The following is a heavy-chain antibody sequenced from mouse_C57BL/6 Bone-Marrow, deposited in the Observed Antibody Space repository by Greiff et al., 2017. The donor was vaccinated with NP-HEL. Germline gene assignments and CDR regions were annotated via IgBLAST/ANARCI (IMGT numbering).Heavy chain of an antibody. CDR2: ISSGGSYT. CDR3: ARQPSY. Sequence: EVNLVESGGDLVKPGGSLKLSCAASGFTFSSYGMSWVRQTPDKRLEWVATISSGGSYTYYPDSVKGRFTISRDNAKNTLYLQMSSLKSEDTAMYYCARQPSYWGQGTLVTVSA. CDR1: GFTFSSYG. V-gene: IGHV5-6*01. J-gene: IGHJ3*01.